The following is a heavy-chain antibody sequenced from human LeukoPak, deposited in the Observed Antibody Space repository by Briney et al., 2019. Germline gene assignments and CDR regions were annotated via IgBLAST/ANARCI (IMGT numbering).Heavy chain of an antibody. Sequence: GGSLRLSCAASGFTFSSYSMNWVHQAPGKGLEWVSSISSSSSYIYYADSVKGRFTISRDNAKNSLYLQMNSLRAEDTAVYYCAGLNDPSGIVGAPIDYWGQGTLVTVSS. D-gene: IGHD1-26*01. V-gene: IGHV3-21*06. CDR2: ISSSSSYI. CDR3: AGLNDPSGIVGAPIDY. CDR1: GFTFSSYS. J-gene: IGHJ4*02.